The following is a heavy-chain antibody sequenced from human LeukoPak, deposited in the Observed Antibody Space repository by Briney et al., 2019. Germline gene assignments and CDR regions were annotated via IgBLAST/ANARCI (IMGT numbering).Heavy chain of an antibody. CDR3: ARGLSSSWYKWFDP. J-gene: IGHJ5*02. Sequence: SQTLSLTCAVSGGSISSGGYSWSWIRPPPGKGLEWIGYIYHSGSTYYNPSLKSRVTISVDRSKNQFSLKLSSVTAADTAVYYCARGLSSSWYKWFDPWGQGTLVTVSS. V-gene: IGHV4-30-2*01. D-gene: IGHD6-13*01. CDR1: GGSISSGGYS. CDR2: IYHSGST.